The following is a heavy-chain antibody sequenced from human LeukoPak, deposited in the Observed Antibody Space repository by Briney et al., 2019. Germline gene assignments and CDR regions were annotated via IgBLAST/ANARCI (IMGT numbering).Heavy chain of an antibody. J-gene: IGHJ4*02. V-gene: IGHV4-34*01. CDR3: ARGGRGYYYGSESSFDY. CDR1: GGSFSGYY. Sequence: SETLSLTCAVYGGSFSGYYWSWIRQPPGKGLEWIGEINHSGSTNYNPSLKSRVTISVDTSKNQFSLKLSSVTAADTAVYYCARGGRGYYYGSESSFDYWGQGTLVTVSS. D-gene: IGHD3-10*01. CDR2: INHSGST.